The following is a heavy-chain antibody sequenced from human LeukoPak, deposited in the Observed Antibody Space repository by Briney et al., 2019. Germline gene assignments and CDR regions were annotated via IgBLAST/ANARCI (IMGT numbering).Heavy chain of an antibody. CDR1: GGSFSGFN. CDR3: ARFLTTVTTDYYYGMDV. J-gene: IGHJ6*02. CDR2: INHSGST. Sequence: SETLSLTCSVYGGSFSGFNWSWIRQPPGKGLEWIGEINHSGSTNYNPSLKGRVTISVDTSKNQFSLKLSSVTAADTAVYYCARFLTTVTTDYYYGMDVWGQGTTVTVSS. V-gene: IGHV4-34*01. D-gene: IGHD4-17*01.